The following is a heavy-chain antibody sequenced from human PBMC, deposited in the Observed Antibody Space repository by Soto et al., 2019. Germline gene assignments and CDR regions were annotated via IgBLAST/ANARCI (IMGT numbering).Heavy chain of an antibody. CDR1: GFTFSSYS. V-gene: IGHV3-21*01. CDR2: ISSSSSYI. D-gene: IGHD6-19*01. J-gene: IGHJ5*02. CDR3: ASHAGYSSGSYR. Sequence: PGGSLRLSCAASGFTFSSYSMNWVRQAPGKGLEWASSISSSSSYIYYADSVKGRFTISRDNAKNSLYLQMNSLRAEDTAVYYCASHAGYSSGSYRWGQGTLVTVSS.